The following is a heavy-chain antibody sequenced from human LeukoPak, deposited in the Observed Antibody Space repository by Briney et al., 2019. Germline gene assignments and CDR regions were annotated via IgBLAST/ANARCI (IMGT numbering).Heavy chain of an antibody. D-gene: IGHD5-18*01. V-gene: IGHV1-3*01. CDR3: AARGYSYEYYFDY. Sequence: ASVKVSCKASGNTFSGNAMHWVRQAPGQWLEWMAWINAGKGNTKYSQKFQDRVTITRDTSASTAYMELSSLRSEDTAVYYCAARGYSYEYYFDYWGQGTLVTVSS. J-gene: IGHJ4*02. CDR1: GNTFSGNA. CDR2: INAGKGNT.